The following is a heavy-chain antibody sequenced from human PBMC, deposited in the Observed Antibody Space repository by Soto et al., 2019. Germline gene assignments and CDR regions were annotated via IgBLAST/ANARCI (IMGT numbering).Heavy chain of an antibody. Sequence: EVQLLESGGGLVQPGGSLRLSCAASGFTFSSYAMSWVRQAPGKGLEWVSAISGSGGSTYYADAVKGRFTISRDNSKNTLYLQMNSLRAEDTAVYYCARGGLRRMNWFDPWGQGTLVTVSS. CDR1: GFTFSSYA. J-gene: IGHJ5*02. CDR3: ARGGLRRMNWFDP. CDR2: ISGSGGST. V-gene: IGHV3-23*01. D-gene: IGHD2-8*01.